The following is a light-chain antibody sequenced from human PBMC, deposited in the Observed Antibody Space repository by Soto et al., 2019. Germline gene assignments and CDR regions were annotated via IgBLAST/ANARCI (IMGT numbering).Light chain of an antibody. CDR3: AAWDDSLNGLV. Sequence: QSVLTQPPSASGTPGQRVPISCSGSSSNIGGNTVNWYQQLPKTAPKLLIYSNNQRPSGVPDRFSGSKSGTSASLAISGLQSEDEDDYDCAAWDDSLNGLVFGGGTKLTV. CDR2: SNN. J-gene: IGLJ2*01. CDR1: SSNIGGNT. V-gene: IGLV1-44*01.